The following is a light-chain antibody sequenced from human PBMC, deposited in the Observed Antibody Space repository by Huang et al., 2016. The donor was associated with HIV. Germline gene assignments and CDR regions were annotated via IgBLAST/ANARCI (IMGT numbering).Light chain of an antibody. CDR1: QSVNSLF. CDR3: QQYASSPRT. V-gene: IGKV3-20*01. Sequence: EIVLTQSPGPLSVSPGERATLTCRPSQSVNSLFLAWYQQSPGQPPRLLLYGASYRAAGVPDRCSGGGSGTNFSLTISRLEAEDFAVYFCQQYASSPRTFGQGTRLDIK. CDR2: GAS. J-gene: IGKJ2*01.